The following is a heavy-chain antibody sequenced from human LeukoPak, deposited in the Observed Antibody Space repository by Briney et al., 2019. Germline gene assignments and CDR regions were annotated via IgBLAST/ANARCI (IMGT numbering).Heavy chain of an antibody. D-gene: IGHD6-6*01. Sequence: PGGSLRLSCAASGFTFSSYAMHWVRQAPGKGLEWVAVISYDGSNKYYADSVKGRFTISRDNSKNTLCLQMNSLRAEDTAVYYCAPSGYSSSSHFDYWGQGILVTVSS. CDR1: GFTFSSYA. J-gene: IGHJ4*02. CDR2: ISYDGSNK. CDR3: APSGYSSSSHFDY. V-gene: IGHV3-30-3*01.